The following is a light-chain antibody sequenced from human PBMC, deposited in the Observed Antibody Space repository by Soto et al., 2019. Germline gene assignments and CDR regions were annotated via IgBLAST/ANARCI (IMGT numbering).Light chain of an antibody. CDR2: GAS. J-gene: IGKJ2*02. V-gene: IGKV3-15*01. CDR1: QSVSRN. Sequence: EVVLTQSPATLSVSPGDRATLSCRASQSVSRNLAWYQQKPGQAPRLLIYGASTRATGVPARFSGSGSATEFTLSISSLQSEDVAVYYCQQYGSSPSTFGQGTKLEIK. CDR3: QQYGSSPST.